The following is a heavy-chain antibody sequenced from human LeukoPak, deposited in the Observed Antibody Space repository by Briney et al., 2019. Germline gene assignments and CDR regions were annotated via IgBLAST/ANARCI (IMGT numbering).Heavy chain of an antibody. CDR1: GFTFDDYG. CDR3: ARARWEESVAGRCDC. Sequence: GGSLRLSCAASGFTFDDYGMSWVRQAPGKGLEWVSGINWNAGSIGYADSVKGRFTISRDNAKNSLYLQMNSLRVEDTAVYYCARARWEESVAGRCDCWGQGTLVTVSS. J-gene: IGHJ4*02. D-gene: IGHD6-19*01. V-gene: IGHV3-20*04. CDR2: INWNAGSI.